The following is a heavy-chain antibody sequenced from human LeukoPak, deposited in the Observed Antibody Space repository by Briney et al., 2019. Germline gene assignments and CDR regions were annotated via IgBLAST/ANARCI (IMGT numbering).Heavy chain of an antibody. Sequence: GGSLRLSCAASGFTFSSYGMHWVRQAPGKGLEWVAVIWYDGSNKYYADSVKGRFTISRDNSKNTLYLQMNSLRAEDTAVYYCARVAVAGTIFDYWGQGTLVTVSS. CDR2: IWYDGSNK. J-gene: IGHJ4*02. CDR3: ARVAVAGTIFDY. CDR1: GFTFSSYG. V-gene: IGHV3-33*08. D-gene: IGHD6-19*01.